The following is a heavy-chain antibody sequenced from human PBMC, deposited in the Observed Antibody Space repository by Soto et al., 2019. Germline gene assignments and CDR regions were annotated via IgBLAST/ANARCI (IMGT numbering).Heavy chain of an antibody. CDR2: VGSSGSV. V-gene: IGHV3-48*03. J-gene: IGHJ2*01. CDR3: VRDYDTNPYWFFDL. D-gene: IGHD2-8*01. CDR1: GFTFCPYG. Sequence: GGSLRLSCIVSGFTFCPYGVSWVRQAPGKGLEWISQVGSSGSVYYAESVKGRFTISRDNAKNSVYLQMKSLRVEDTAVYYCVRDYDTNPYWFFDLWGQGTQVTASS.